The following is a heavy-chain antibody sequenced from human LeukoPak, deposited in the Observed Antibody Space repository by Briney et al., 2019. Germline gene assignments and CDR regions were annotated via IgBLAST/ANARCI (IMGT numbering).Heavy chain of an antibody. J-gene: IGHJ4*02. CDR2: ISGYNGVT. CDR3: ARAHDFWSTKKGDYFDP. Sequence: SVKVSCKASGYTFGSYYIGWVRQAPGQGLEWLGWISGYNGVTNYAQRFQDRITMTVDKSTTTVYMELNSLRLDDTAVYYCARAHDFWSTKKGDYFDPWGQGTLVTVSS. D-gene: IGHD3-3*01. V-gene: IGHV1-18*01. CDR1: GYTFGSYY.